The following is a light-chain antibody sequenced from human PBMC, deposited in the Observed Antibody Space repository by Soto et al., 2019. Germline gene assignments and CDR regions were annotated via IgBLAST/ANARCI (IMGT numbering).Light chain of an antibody. V-gene: IGKV1-8*01. Sequence: AIRMTQSPSSLSASTGDRVTITCRASQGISSYLAWYQQKPGKAPKLLIYAASTLQSRVPSRFSGSGSGTEFTLTISCLQSEDFATYYCQQYYSYPQTFGQGTKVEIK. J-gene: IGKJ1*01. CDR1: QGISSY. CDR2: AAS. CDR3: QQYYSYPQT.